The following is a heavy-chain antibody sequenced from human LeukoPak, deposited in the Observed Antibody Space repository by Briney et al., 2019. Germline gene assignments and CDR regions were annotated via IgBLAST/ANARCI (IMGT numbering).Heavy chain of an antibody. CDR2: ISAYNGNT. CDR1: GGTFSSCA. V-gene: IGHV1-18*01. J-gene: IGHJ4*02. D-gene: IGHD2-21*01. CDR3: ARDKYSTLGFDY. Sequence: ASVKVSCKAAGGTFSSCAISWGGQPPAPGLEWMGWISAYNGNTNHAQKLQGKVTMTTDTSTSTAYMELRSLRSDDTAVYYCARDKYSTLGFDYWGQGTLVTVSS.